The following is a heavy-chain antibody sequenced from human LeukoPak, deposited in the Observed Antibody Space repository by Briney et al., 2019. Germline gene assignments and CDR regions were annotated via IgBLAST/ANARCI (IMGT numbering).Heavy chain of an antibody. Sequence: PGGSLRLSCAASGFTFSHYWMTWVRQAPGKGLEWVAQINQDGSEEYYMDSVNARFIISRDNAKNSVFLQMNSLRAEDTAVYYCVRDGGVSGYDLLDYWGQGTLVTVSS. J-gene: IGHJ4*02. D-gene: IGHD5-12*01. V-gene: IGHV3-7*01. CDR2: INQDGSEE. CDR1: GFTFSHYW. CDR3: VRDGGVSGYDLLDY.